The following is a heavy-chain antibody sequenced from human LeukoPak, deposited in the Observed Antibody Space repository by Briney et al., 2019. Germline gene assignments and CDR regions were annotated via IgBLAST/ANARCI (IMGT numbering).Heavy chain of an antibody. D-gene: IGHD2-15*01. Sequence: GRSLRLSCAASGFTFRSYAMHWVRQAPGKGLEWVAVISYDGSNKYYADSVKGRSTISRDNSKNTLSLQMNSLRAVDTAVYYCASDRAYCSGGSCYSGLDYWGQGTLVTVSS. V-gene: IGHV3-30-3*01. CDR1: GFTFRSYA. J-gene: IGHJ4*02. CDR3: ASDRAYCSGGSCYSGLDY. CDR2: ISYDGSNK.